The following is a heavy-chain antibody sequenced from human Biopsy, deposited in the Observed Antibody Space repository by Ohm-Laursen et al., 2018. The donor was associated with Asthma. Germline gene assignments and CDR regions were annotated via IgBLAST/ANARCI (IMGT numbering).Heavy chain of an antibody. CDR1: GITFSTYG. CDR2: IWYDGRKK. CDR3: ARKIAARGGMGV. D-gene: IGHD6-6*01. Sequence: SLRLSCTASGITFSTYGMHWVRQAPGKGLEWVSFIWYDGRKKTYADSEKGRFTISRDNSKNTLYLQMNSLRAEDTAVYYCARKIAARGGMGVWGQGTTVTVSS. J-gene: IGHJ6*02. V-gene: IGHV3-33*01.